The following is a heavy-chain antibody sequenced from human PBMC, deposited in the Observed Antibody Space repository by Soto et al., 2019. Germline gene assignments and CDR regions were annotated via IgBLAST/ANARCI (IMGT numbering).Heavy chain of an antibody. V-gene: IGHV1-58*02. CDR3: AAAGYDFWSGYPPGGYYMDV. J-gene: IGHJ6*03. CDR2: IVVGSGNT. Sequence: SVKVSCKASGFTFTSSAMQWVRQARGQRLEWIGWIVVGSGNTNYAQKFQERVTITRDMSTSTAYMELSSLRSEDTAVYYCAAAGYDFWSGYPPGGYYMDVWGKGTTVTVSS. CDR1: GFTFTSSA. D-gene: IGHD3-3*01.